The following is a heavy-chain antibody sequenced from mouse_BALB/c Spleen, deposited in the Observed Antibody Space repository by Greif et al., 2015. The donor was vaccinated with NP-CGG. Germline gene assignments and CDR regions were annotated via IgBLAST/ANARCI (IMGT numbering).Heavy chain of an antibody. CDR3: ARYDYDAMDY. CDR1: GFTFSSYT. V-gene: IGHV5-12-2*01. J-gene: IGHJ4*01. CDR2: ISNGGGST. Sequence: EVKLVESGGGLVQPGGSLKLSCVASGFTFSSYTMSWVRQTPEKRLEWVAYISNGGGSTYYPDTVKGRFTISRDNAKNTLYLQMSSLKSEDTAMYYCARYDYDAMDYWGQGTSVTVSS.